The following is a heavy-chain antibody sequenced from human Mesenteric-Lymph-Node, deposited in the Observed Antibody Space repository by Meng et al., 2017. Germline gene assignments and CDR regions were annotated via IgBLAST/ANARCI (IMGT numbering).Heavy chain of an antibody. CDR1: GYRFPIYW. Sequence: KVSCKGSGYRFPIYWIAWVRQMPGKGLDWMGIIYPDNSDTKYSPSFQGQVTISADKSISTAYLQWSSLKASDTAMYYCARTGITDSWGQGTLVTVSS. CDR3: ARTGITDS. D-gene: IGHD3-9*01. J-gene: IGHJ4*02. V-gene: IGHV5-51*01. CDR2: IYPDNSDT.